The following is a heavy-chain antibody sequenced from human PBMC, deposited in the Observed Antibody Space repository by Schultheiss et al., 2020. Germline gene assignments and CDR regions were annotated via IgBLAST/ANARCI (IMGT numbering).Heavy chain of an antibody. D-gene: IGHD2-2*01. CDR1: GGSISSYY. Sequence: SETLSLTCTVSGGSISSYYWSWIRQPPGKGLEWIGYIYYSGSTNYNPSLKSRVTISVDTSKNQFSLKLSSVTAADTAVYYCARAPYIVVVPAAYDYWGQGTLVTVSS. CDR2: IYYSGST. CDR3: ARAPYIVVVPAAYDY. V-gene: IGHV4-59*01. J-gene: IGHJ4*02.